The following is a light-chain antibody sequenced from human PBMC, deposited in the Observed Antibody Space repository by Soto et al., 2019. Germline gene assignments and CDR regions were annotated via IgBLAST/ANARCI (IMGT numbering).Light chain of an antibody. CDR2: AAS. J-gene: IGKJ1*01. CDR1: QSVSSRY. Sequence: EIVLTQSPGTLSVSPGERATLSCRASQSVSSRYVAWYQQKPGQAPRLLIYAASGRATGIPDRFSGSGSGTDFTLTISRLEPEDFGVYHCQPYGTSPWTFGQGTKVEIK. CDR3: QPYGTSPWT. V-gene: IGKV3-20*01.